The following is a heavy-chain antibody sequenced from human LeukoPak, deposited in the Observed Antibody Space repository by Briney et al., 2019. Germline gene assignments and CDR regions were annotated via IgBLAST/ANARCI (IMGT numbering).Heavy chain of an antibody. CDR2: ISYDGSNK. CDR3: ARGGGNYGSGSYFDY. J-gene: IGHJ4*02. CDR1: GFTFSSCA. Sequence: GGSLRLSCAASGFTFSSCAMHWVRQSPGKGLEWVAVISYDGSNKYYADSVKGRFTISRDNSKNTLYLQMNSLRAEDTAVYYCARGGGNYGSGSYFDYWGQGTLVTVSS. V-gene: IGHV3-30*04. D-gene: IGHD3-10*01.